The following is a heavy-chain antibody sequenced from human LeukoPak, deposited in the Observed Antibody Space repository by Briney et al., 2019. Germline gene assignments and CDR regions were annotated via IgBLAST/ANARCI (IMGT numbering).Heavy chain of an antibody. CDR2: FDPEDGET. J-gene: IGHJ4*02. CDR3: ATDVWFGEDRG. Sequence: GASVKVSCKVSGYTLTELSMHWVRQAPGKGLEWMGGFDPEDGETIYAQKFQGRITMTEDTSTDTAYMELSSLRSEDTAVYYCATDVWFGEDRGWSQGTLVTVSS. CDR1: GYTLTELS. D-gene: IGHD3-10*01. V-gene: IGHV1-24*01.